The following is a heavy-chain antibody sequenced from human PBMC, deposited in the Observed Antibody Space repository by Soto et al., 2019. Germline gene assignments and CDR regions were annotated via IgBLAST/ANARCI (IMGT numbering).Heavy chain of an antibody. CDR2: ISYDGSNK. CDR1: GFTFSSYG. Sequence: QVQLVESGGGVVQPGRSLRLSCAASGFTFSSYGMHWVRQAPGKGLEWVAVISYDGSNKYYADSVKGRFTSSRDNSKNTLYLQMNSLRAEDTAVYYCAKETYSGPLAYWGQGTLVTVSS. D-gene: IGHD2-15*01. CDR3: AKETYSGPLAY. J-gene: IGHJ4*02. V-gene: IGHV3-30*18.